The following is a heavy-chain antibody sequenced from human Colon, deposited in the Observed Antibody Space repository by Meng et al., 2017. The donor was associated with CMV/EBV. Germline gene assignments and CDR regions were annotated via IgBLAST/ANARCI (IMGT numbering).Heavy chain of an antibody. CDR2: INPNSGGT. J-gene: IGHJ4*02. CDR3: ARTKDIGDTPVETFFDY. D-gene: IGHD5-18*01. V-gene: IGHV1-2*02. Sequence: ASVKVSCKASGYTFTSYDINWVRQAPGQGLEWMGWINPNSGGTHYAQMFKGRITMTTDTSITTGNMELRSLRSDDTAVYYCARTKDIGDTPVETFFDYWGQGTLVTVSS. CDR1: GYTFTSYD.